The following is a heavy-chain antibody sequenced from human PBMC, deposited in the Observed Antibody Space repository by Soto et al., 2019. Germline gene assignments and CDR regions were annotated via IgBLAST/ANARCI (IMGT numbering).Heavy chain of an antibody. V-gene: IGHV4-30-4*01. Sequence: SETLSLTCTVSGGSISSGDYYWSWIRQPPGKGLEWIGYIHYSGSTYYNPSLKSRVTISVDTSKNQFSLKLSSVTAADTAVYYCAREAGDSSGYTDYWGQGTLVTVSS. CDR3: AREAGDSSGYTDY. D-gene: IGHD3-22*01. CDR1: GGSISSGDYY. J-gene: IGHJ4*02. CDR2: IHYSGST.